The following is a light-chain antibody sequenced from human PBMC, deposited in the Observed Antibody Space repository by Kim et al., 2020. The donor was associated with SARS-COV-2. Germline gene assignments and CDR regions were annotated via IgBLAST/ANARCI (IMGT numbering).Light chain of an antibody. J-gene: IGKJ1*01. Sequence: SVGDRVTITRRASQSVSAWLAWYQQQPGKAPNLLIYTASSLESGVPSRFSASGSGTEFTLTISSLQPDDFATYYCLQYNAYSPWTFGQGTKVDIK. CDR3: LQYNAYSPWT. CDR1: QSVSAW. CDR2: TAS. V-gene: IGKV1-5*03.